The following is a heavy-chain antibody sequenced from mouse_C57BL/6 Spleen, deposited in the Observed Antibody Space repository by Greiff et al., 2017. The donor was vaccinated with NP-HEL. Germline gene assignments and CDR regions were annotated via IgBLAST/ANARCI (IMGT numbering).Heavy chain of an antibody. CDR3: AKGGIYYGYDGGYAMDY. J-gene: IGHJ4*01. V-gene: IGHV2-3*01. CDR1: GFSLTSYG. D-gene: IGHD2-2*01. Sequence: VNVVESGPGLVAPSQSLSITCTVSGFSLTSYGVSWVRQPPGKGLEWLGVIWGDGSTNYHSALISRLSISKDNSKSQVFLKLNSLQTDDTATYYCAKGGIYYGYDGGYAMDYWGQGTSVTVSS. CDR2: IWGDGST.